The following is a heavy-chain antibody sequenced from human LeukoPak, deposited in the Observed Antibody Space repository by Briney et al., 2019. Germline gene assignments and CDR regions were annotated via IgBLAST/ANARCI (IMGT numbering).Heavy chain of an antibody. CDR3: ARDRRIQLWLRTGVYWFDP. V-gene: IGHV7-4-1*02. CDR2: INTNTGNP. Sequence: ASVKVSCKASGYTFTSYAMNWVRQAPGQGLEWMGWINTNTGNPTYAQGFTGRFVFSLDTSVSTAYLQISSLKAEDTAVYYCARDRRIQLWLRTGVYWFDPWGQGTLVTVSS. CDR1: GYTFTSYA. D-gene: IGHD5-18*01. J-gene: IGHJ5*02.